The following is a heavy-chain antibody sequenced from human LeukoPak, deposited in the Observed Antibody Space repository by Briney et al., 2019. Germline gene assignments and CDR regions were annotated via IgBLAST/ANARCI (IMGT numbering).Heavy chain of an antibody. CDR1: GGSFSGYY. CDR2: INHSGST. D-gene: IGHD6-13*01. J-gene: IGHJ4*02. V-gene: IGHV4-34*01. Sequence: SETLSLTCAVYGGSFSGYYWSWIRQPPGKGLEWIGEINHSGSTNYNPSLKSRVTISVDTSKNQFSLKLSSVTAADTAVYYCGSRSIAAAGLFDYWGQGTLVTVSS. CDR3: GSRSIAAAGLFDY.